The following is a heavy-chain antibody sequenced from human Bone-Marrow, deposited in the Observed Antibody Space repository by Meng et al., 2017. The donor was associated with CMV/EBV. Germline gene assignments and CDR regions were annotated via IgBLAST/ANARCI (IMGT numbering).Heavy chain of an antibody. Sequence: GGSLRLSCAASGSTFSSYSMNWVRQAPGKGLEWVSSISSSSSYIYYADSVKGRFTISRDNAKNSLYLQMNSLRAEDTAVYCCARGSSSWYNYWGQGTLVTVSS. V-gene: IGHV3-21*01. D-gene: IGHD6-13*01. J-gene: IGHJ4*02. CDR3: ARGSSSWYNY. CDR1: GSTFSSYS. CDR2: ISSSSSYI.